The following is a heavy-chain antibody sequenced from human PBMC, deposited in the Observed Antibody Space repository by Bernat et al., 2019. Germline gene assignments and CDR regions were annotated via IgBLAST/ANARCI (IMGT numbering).Heavy chain of an antibody. V-gene: IGHV3-30*10. J-gene: IGHJ4*02. CDR2: ISYDGNNK. CDR3: ARGIFYPSGGVYYFDY. CDR1: GFTFSVYT. Sequence: QVQLVESGGGVVQPGRSLRLSCAASGFTFSVYTMHWVRQAPGKGLNWLAVISYDGNNKYYTDSVEGGFTISRDNSKNTLYLQMNSLRTEDTAVYYCARGIFYPSGGVYYFDYWGQGTLVTVSS. D-gene: IGHD2-8*01.